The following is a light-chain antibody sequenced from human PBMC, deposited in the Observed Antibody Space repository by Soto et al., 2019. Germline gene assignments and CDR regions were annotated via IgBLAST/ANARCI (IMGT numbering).Light chain of an antibody. J-gene: IGKJ1*01. CDR1: QSVSSSY. CDR2: GAS. CDR3: QQRSNWPGT. Sequence: EIVLTQSPGTLSLSPGERATLSCRASQSVSSSYLAWYQQKPGQAPRLLIYGASSRATGIPDRFSGSGSGTDFTLTISRLEPEDFAVYYCQQRSNWPGTFGLGTKVDIK. V-gene: IGKV3D-20*02.